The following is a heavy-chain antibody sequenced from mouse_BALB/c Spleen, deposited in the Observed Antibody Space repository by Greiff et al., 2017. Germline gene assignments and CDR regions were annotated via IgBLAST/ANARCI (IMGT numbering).Heavy chain of an antibody. V-gene: IGHV1S22*01. CDR3: TRSARYDGYYAMDY. D-gene: IGHD2-14*01. J-gene: IGHJ4*01. CDR2: IYPGSGST. Sequence: LQQPGSELVRPGASVKLSCKASGYTFTSYWMHWVKQRHGQGLEWIGNIYPGSGSTNYDEKFKSKGTLTVDTSSSTAYMHLSSLTSEDSAVYYCTRSARYDGYYAMDYWGQGTSVTVSS. CDR1: GYTFTSYW.